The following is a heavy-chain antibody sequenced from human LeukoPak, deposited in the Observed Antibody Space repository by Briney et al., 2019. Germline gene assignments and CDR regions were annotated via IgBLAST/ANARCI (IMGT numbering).Heavy chain of an antibody. D-gene: IGHD1-26*01. Sequence: GGSLRLSCAASGFTVSSNYMSWVRQAPGKGLEWVSVIYRGGSTYFADSVKGRFTISRDNSKNTLYLQMNSLRAEDTAVYYCARVGGQGYYYYYGMDVWGQGTTVTVSS. V-gene: IGHV3-53*01. CDR2: IYRGGST. CDR3: ARVGGQGYYYYYGMDV. CDR1: GFTVSSNY. J-gene: IGHJ6*02.